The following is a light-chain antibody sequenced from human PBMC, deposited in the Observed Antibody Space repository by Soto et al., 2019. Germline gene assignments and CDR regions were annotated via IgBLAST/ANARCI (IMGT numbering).Light chain of an antibody. CDR1: SSDVGGYNS. CDR3: SSYAGSNNYV. CDR2: EVS. V-gene: IGLV2-8*01. Sequence: HSALTQPPSASGSPGQSVTISCTGTSSDVGGYNSVSWYQHHPGKAPKLMIYEVSKRPSGVPDRFSGSKSANTASLTVSGLQADDEADYYCSSYAGSNNYVFGTGTKLTVL. J-gene: IGLJ1*01.